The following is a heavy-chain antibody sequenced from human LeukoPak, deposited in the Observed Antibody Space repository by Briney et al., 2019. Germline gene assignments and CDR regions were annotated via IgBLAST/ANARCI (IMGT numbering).Heavy chain of an antibody. CDR3: ATPDSSGYYYLY. CDR1: GYSISTGYY. CDR2: VFRSGST. J-gene: IGHJ4*02. Sequence: SETLSLTCSVSGYSISTGYYWGWIRQPPGKGLEWIGSVFRSGSTYYNPSLTSRITISVGTSKNRFSLRVSSVTAADTAVYYCATPDSSGYYYLYWGQGTLVTVSS. V-gene: IGHV4-38-2*02. D-gene: IGHD3-22*01.